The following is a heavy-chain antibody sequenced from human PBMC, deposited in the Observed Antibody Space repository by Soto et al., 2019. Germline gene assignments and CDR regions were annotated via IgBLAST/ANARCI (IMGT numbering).Heavy chain of an antibody. J-gene: IGHJ6*02. CDR1: GGSISSYY. Sequence: SETLSLTCTVSGGSISSYYWSWIRQPAGKGLEWIGRIYTSGSTNYNPSLKSRLTMLVDTSKNQFSLKLSSVTAADTAVYYCARGSYGSIAVTSFYYYYGMDVWGQGTTVTVSS. CDR2: IYTSGST. D-gene: IGHD6-19*01. CDR3: ARGSYGSIAVTSFYYYYGMDV. V-gene: IGHV4-4*07.